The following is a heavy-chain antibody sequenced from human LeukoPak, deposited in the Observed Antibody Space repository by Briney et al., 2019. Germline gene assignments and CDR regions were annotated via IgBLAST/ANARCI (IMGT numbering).Heavy chain of an antibody. CDR2: INPNSGVT. V-gene: IGHV1-2*02. CDR3: ARDHAFDI. CDR1: GYTFTGYY. Sequence: ASVKVSCKASGYTFTGYYMHWVRQVPGQGLEWMGWINPNSGVTNYAQKFQGRVTMTRDTSISTAYMEVSRLRSDDTAVYYCARDHAFDIWGQGTMVTVSS. J-gene: IGHJ3*02.